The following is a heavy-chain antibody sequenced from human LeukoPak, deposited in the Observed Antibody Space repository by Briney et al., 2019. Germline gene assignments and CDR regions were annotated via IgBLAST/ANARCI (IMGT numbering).Heavy chain of an antibody. Sequence: ASVKVSCKASGYTSTGYYMHWVRQAPGQGLEWMGRINPNSGGTNYAQKFQGRVTMTRDTSISTAYMELSRLRSDDTAVYYCARVVGGSYLSGLGYWGQGTLVTVSS. CDR3: ARVVGGSYLSGLGY. CDR1: GYTSTGYY. CDR2: INPNSGGT. D-gene: IGHD1-26*01. J-gene: IGHJ4*02. V-gene: IGHV1-2*06.